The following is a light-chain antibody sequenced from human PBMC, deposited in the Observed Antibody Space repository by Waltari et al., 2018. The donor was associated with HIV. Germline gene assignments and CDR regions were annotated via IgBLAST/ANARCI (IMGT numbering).Light chain of an antibody. V-gene: IGLV1-47*01. CDR3: AAWTDSRYGV. CDR2: RNK. Sequence: QSVLNQPPSASGAHGQRVTISCSGSSSNIGSNYVYWYQQLPGTAPKLLIYRNKQLPSGVPDRFAGSKSGTSASLAISALRSEDEADYYCAAWTDSRYGVFGGGTKLTVL. J-gene: IGLJ2*01. CDR1: SSNIGSNY.